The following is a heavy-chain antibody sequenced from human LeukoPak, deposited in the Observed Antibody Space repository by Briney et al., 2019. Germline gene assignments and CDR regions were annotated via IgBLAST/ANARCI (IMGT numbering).Heavy chain of an antibody. D-gene: IGHD3-22*01. Sequence: PSETLSLTCTVSGGSISSYYWSWIRQPAGKGLEWIGRIYTSGSTNYNPSLKSRVTMSVDTSKNQFSLKLSSVTAADTAVYYCARETYYYDSSGYDDAFDIWSQGTMVTVSS. J-gene: IGHJ3*02. CDR3: ARETYYYDSSGYDDAFDI. CDR2: IYTSGST. V-gene: IGHV4-4*07. CDR1: GGSISSYY.